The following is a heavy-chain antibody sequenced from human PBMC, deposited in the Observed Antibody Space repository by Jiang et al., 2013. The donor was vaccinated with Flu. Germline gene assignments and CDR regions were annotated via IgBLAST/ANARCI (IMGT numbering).Heavy chain of an antibody. Sequence: LLKPSETLSLTCAVSGYSISSGYYWGWIRQPPGKGLEWIGSIYHSGSTYYNPSLKSRVTISVDTSKNQFSLKLSSVTAADTAVYYCVGGVANGYNWYFDLWGRGTLVTVSS. V-gene: IGHV4-38-2*01. J-gene: IGHJ2*01. D-gene: IGHD5-24*01. CDR2: IYHSGST. CDR3: VGGVANGYNWYFDL. CDR1: GYSISSGYY.